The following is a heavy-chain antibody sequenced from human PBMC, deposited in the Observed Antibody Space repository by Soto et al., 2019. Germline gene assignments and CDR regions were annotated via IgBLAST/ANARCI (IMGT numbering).Heavy chain of an antibody. V-gene: IGHV5-10-1*01. CDR2: IDPSDSYT. CDR1: GYSFTSDW. CDR3: ARHRRSMIVVRNAFDI. Sequence: GESLKISCKGSGYSFTSDWISWVRQMPVKGLEWMGRIDPSDSYTNYSPSFQGHVTISADKSISTAYLQWSSLRASDTAMYYCARHRRSMIVVRNAFDIWGQGTMVTVSS. J-gene: IGHJ3*02. D-gene: IGHD3-22*01.